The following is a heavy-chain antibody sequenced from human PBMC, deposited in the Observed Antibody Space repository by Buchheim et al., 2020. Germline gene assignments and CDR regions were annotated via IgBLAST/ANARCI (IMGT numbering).Heavy chain of an antibody. CDR1: GFTFSSYG. J-gene: IGHJ4*02. CDR2: IWYDGSNK. V-gene: IGHV3-33*01. D-gene: IGHD3-22*01. CDR3: ARDSYYDSSGYPTGRLDY. Sequence: QVQLVESGGGVVQPGRSLRLSCAASGFTFSSYGMHWVRQAPGKGLEWVAVIWYDGSNKYYADSVKGRFTISRDNSKKTLYLQMNSLRAEDTAVYYCARDSYYDSSGYPTGRLDYWGQGTL.